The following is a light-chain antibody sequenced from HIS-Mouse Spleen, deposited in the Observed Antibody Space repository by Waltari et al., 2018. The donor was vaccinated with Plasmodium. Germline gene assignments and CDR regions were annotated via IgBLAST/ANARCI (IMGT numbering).Light chain of an antibody. V-gene: IGLV3-10*01. CDR3: YSTDSSGNHRV. CDR2: EDS. J-gene: IGLJ3*02. CDR1: ALPKKY. Sequence: SYELTQPPPASVSPGQTARITCSGDALPKKYAYWYQKKSGQAPVLVIYEDSKRPSGIPERFSGSSSGTMATVTISGAQVEDEADYYCYSTDSSGNHRVFGGGTKLTVL.